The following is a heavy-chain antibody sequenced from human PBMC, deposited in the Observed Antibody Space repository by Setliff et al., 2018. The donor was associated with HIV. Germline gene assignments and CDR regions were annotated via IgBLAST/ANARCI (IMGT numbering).Heavy chain of an antibody. D-gene: IGHD4-4*01. J-gene: IGHJ4*02. V-gene: IGHV1-69-2*01. Sequence: RASVKVSCKASGHNSDFCIHWVQQAPGGRLAWMGRIFLRNGETRYSEKFQGRLTITADTSIDTAYMDLSSLRSEDTAVYYCTTTYVRDDYNFDFWGQGSLVTVSS. CDR3: TTTYVRDDYNFDF. CDR1: GHNSDFC. CDR2: IFLRNGET.